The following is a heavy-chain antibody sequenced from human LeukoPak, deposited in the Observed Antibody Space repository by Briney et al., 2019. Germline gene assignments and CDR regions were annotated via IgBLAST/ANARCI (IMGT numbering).Heavy chain of an antibody. D-gene: IGHD3-10*01. Sequence: PSETLSLTCTVSGGCISSSTYWALIRQPPGKGLEWIGTIYYSGSTYYNPPLKSRVTISVDTSKNHFSLRLSSVTAADTAVYYCARLVGAPQVYYFDYWGQGTLVTVSS. V-gene: IGHV4-39*01. J-gene: IGHJ4*02. CDR2: IYYSGST. CDR1: GGCISSSTY. CDR3: ARLVGAPQVYYFDY.